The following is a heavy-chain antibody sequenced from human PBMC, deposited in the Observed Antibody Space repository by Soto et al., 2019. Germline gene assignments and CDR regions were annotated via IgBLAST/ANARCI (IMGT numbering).Heavy chain of an antibody. J-gene: IGHJ6*02. D-gene: IGHD6-13*01. CDR2: ISAYNGIT. CDR1: GYTFTSYG. CDR3: ARDSSSWYDYYYGMDV. Sequence: QVQLVQSGAEVKKPGASVKVSCKASGYTFTSYGISWVRQAPGQGLEWMGWISAYNGITNYAQKLQGRVTMTTDTSTSTAYMELRSLRSDDTAVYYCARDSSSWYDYYYGMDVWGQGTTVTVSS. V-gene: IGHV1-18*01.